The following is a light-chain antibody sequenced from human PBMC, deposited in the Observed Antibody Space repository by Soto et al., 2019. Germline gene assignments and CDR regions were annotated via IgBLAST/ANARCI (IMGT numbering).Light chain of an antibody. V-gene: IGKV1-39*01. J-gene: IGKJ4*02. Sequence: DVRMTQSPSSLSASVGDTITITCRASRTINTYLNWFQQKPGEPPRLLIYGASTLHDGVPSRFSGSGSGADCTLAISGLQPEDFASYHCQQTYSYISFGGGTKV. CDR1: RTINTY. CDR2: GAS. CDR3: QQTYSYIS.